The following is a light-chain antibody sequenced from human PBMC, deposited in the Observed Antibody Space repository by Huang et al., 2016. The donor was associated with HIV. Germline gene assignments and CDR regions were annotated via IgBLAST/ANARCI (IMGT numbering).Light chain of an antibody. V-gene: IGKV3-20*01. J-gene: IGKJ1*01. CDR3: QQYRSSRT. Sequence: ETVLTQSPGTLSLSPGERATLSCRASQTLSSSYLAWYQQKPGQAPRLLIYGASNRATGIPDRFSGSGSGTDFTLTISKLEPEDFAVYYCQQYRSSRTFGQGTKVEIK. CDR1: QTLSSSY. CDR2: GAS.